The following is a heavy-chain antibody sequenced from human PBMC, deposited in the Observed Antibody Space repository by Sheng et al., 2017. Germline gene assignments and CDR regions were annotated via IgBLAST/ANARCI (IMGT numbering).Heavy chain of an antibody. V-gene: IGHV3-23*01. Sequence: EVQLLESGGDLVQPGRSLRLSCAASGFTFSNYAMSWVRQAPGKGLEWVSAISGNALSTYYADSVKGRFTISRDNSKNTLSLQMSSLRAEDTAVYYCAKACCAGVTTFRAFDVWGQGTWVTVSS. CDR3: AKACCAGVTTFRAFDV. CDR1: GFTFSNYA. CDR2: ISGNALST. J-gene: IGHJ3*01. D-gene: IGHD4-17*01.